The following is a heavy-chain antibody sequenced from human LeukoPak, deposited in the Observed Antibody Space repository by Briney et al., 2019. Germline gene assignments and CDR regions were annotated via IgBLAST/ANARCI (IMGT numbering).Heavy chain of an antibody. Sequence: GASVKVSCKASGYTFTGYYMHWVRQAPGQGLEWMGWINPNSGGTNYAQKFQGRVTMTRDTSISTAYIELSRLRSDDTAVYYCAIGYCSSTSCYPLYYYYMDVWGKGTTVTVSS. J-gene: IGHJ6*03. CDR1: GYTFTGYY. D-gene: IGHD2-2*01. V-gene: IGHV1-2*02. CDR3: AIGYCSSTSCYPLYYYYMDV. CDR2: INPNSGGT.